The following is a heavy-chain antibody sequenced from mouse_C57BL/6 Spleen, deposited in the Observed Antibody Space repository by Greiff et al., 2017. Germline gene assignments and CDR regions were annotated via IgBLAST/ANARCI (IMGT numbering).Heavy chain of an antibody. CDR2: IHPNSGST. CDR1: GYTFTSYW. D-gene: IGHD2-4*01. J-gene: IGHJ4*01. Sequence: QVQLQQPGAELVKPGASVKLSCKASGYTFTSYWMHWVKQRPGQGLEWIGMIHPNSGSTNYNEKFKSKATLTVDKSSSTAYMQLSSLTSEDSAVYYCARAAYDYDASDYAMDYWGQGTSVTVSS. CDR3: ARAAYDYDASDYAMDY. V-gene: IGHV1-64*01.